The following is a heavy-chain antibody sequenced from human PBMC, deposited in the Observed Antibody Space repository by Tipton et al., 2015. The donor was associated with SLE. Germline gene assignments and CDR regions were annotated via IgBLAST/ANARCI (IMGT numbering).Heavy chain of an antibody. V-gene: IGHV1-2*02. CDR1: GYTFTDHY. D-gene: IGHD6-6*01. CDR3: ARGRAEYSSPLYFYMDV. Sequence: QLVQSGAEVKKPGASVKVSCKASGYTFTDHYIHWVRLAPGQGPQWLGWINPESGGTNYAQNFQGRVFLTSDTSGSAVYMELRSLAFGGPGLLYWARGRAEYSSPLYFYMDVWGKGTPV. CDR2: INPESGGT. J-gene: IGHJ6*03.